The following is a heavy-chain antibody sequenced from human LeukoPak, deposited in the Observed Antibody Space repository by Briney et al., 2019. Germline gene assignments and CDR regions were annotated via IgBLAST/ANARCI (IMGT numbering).Heavy chain of an antibody. Sequence: GASVKVSCKASEHTHTSHYTHPVPHTPGQRLEWMGRTNPNSGGTNYAQKFQGRVTMTRDTSISTAYMELSRLRSDDTAVYYCARGLWHSGYGGNVLDAFDIWGQGTMVTVSS. D-gene: IGHD4-23*01. V-gene: IGHV1-2*06. CDR3: ARGLWHSGYGGNVLDAFDI. J-gene: IGHJ3*02. CDR2: TNPNSGGT. CDR1: EHTHTSHY.